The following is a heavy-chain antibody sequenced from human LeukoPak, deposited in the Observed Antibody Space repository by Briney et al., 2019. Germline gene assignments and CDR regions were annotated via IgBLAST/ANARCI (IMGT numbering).Heavy chain of an antibody. J-gene: IGHJ4*02. V-gene: IGHV3-48*03. CDR1: GFTFSSYE. Sequence: PGGSLRLSCAASGFTFSSYEMNWVRQAPGKGLEWVSHISSRGNAIYYADSVKGRFTISRDNAKNSLYLQVNSLRAEDTAVYYCARVAYYFDHWGQGTLVTVSS. CDR3: ARVAYYFDH. CDR2: ISSRGNAI.